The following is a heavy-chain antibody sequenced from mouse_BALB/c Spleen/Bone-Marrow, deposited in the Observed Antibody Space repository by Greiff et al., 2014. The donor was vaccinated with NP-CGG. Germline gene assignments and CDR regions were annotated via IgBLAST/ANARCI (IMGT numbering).Heavy chain of an antibody. CDR1: GFSLTSYG. CDR2: IWAGGST. D-gene: IGHD2-1*01. CDR3: ARARSGNYYAMDY. Sequence: VQGVESGPGLVAPSQSLSITCTVSGFSLTSYGVHWVRQPPGKGLEWLGVIWAGGSTNYNSALMSRLSISKDNSKSQVFLKMNSLQTDDTAMYYCARARSGNYYAMDYWGQGTSVTVSS. V-gene: IGHV2-9*02. J-gene: IGHJ4*01.